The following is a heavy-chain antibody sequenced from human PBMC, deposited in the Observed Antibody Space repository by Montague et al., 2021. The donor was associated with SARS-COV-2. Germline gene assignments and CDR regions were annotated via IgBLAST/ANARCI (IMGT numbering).Heavy chain of an antibody. Sequence: TLSLTCTVSGGSINSCNYYWIWIRHRPGKGLVWIGYIHYSGNSYYTPSLRSRLTISMDTSKKQLSLTVNSVTAADTAVYYCARGSGNLAPPDLWGQGTLVTVSS. V-gene: IGHV4-31*03. CDR3: ARGSGNLAPPDL. D-gene: IGHD6-19*01. CDR2: IHYSGNS. J-gene: IGHJ3*01. CDR1: GGSINSCNYY.